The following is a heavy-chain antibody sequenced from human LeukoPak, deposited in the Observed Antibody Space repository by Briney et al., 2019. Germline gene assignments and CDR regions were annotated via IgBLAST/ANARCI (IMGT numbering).Heavy chain of an antibody. Sequence: PSETLSLTCTVSDGSISSGGYYWSWIRQHPGKGLEWIGYIYYSGSTYYNPSLKSRVTISGDMSKNQFSLRLSSVTAADTAVYYCARNYYFDLWGQGTLVTVSS. CDR2: IYYSGST. CDR3: ARNYYFDL. V-gene: IGHV4-31*03. J-gene: IGHJ4*02. CDR1: DGSISSGGYY.